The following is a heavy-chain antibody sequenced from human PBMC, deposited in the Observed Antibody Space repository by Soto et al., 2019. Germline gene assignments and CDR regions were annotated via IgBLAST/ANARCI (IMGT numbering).Heavy chain of an antibody. Sequence: ASVKVSCKASGYTFTSYGISWVRQAPGQGLEWMGRISAYNGNTNYAQKLQGRVTMTTDTSTSTAYMELRSLRSDDTAVYYCARDSPDYYGSGSSTFDYWGQGTLVTVSS. J-gene: IGHJ4*02. V-gene: IGHV1-18*01. CDR3: ARDSPDYYGSGSSTFDY. CDR2: ISAYNGNT. CDR1: GYTFTSYG. D-gene: IGHD3-10*01.